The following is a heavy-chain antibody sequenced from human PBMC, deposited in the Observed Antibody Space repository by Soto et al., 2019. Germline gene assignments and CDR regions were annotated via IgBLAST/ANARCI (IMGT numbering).Heavy chain of an antibody. J-gene: IGHJ6*03. CDR2: ISAYNGNT. Sequence: ASVKVSCKASGYTFTSYGISWVRQAPGQGLKWMGWISAYNGNTNYAQKLQGKVTMTTDTSTSTAYMELRSLRSDDTAVYYCAREPHLNDFWSGYYSFGYYYYYMDVWGKGTTVTVSS. D-gene: IGHD3-3*01. V-gene: IGHV1-18*01. CDR1: GYTFTSYG. CDR3: AREPHLNDFWSGYYSFGYYYYYMDV.